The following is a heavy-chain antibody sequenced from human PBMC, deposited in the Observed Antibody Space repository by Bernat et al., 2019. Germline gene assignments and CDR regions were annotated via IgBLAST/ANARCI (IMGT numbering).Heavy chain of an antibody. CDR2: IYYSGST. Sequence: QLQLQESGPGLVKPSETLSLTCTISGGSISSSSYYWGWIRQPPGKGLEWIGSIYYSGSTYYNPSLKSRVTISVDTSKNQFSLKLSAVTAADTAVYYCAGGGDLSFDYWGQGTLVTVSS. D-gene: IGHD4-17*01. V-gene: IGHV4-39*01. CDR3: AGGGDLSFDY. J-gene: IGHJ4*02. CDR1: GGSISSSSYY.